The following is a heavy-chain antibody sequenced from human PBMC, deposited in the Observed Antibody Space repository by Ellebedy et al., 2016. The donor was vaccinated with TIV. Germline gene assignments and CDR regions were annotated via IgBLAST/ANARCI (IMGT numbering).Heavy chain of an antibody. CDR2: IFNTENP. D-gene: IGHD5-12*01. CDR1: GVSVSNGGHY. CDR3: ATHGVDSGYDFGY. J-gene: IGHJ4*02. Sequence: SETLSLTXTVSGVSVSNGGHYWSWIRQHPGKGLEWIGYIFNTENPYYTPSLRSRVTMSGDTSKNQFSLHLTSVTAADTAMYYCATHGVDSGYDFGYWGQGTVVTVSS. V-gene: IGHV4-31*03.